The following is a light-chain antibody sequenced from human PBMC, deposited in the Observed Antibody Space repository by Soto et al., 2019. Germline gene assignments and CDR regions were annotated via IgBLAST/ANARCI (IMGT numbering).Light chain of an antibody. V-gene: IGKV1-5*03. Sequence: EIPMTQSPFTLSASVGDKVTITFPASQSISSWLAWYQQKPGKAPKLLIYEASSLESGVPSRFSGSGSGTQFTLTISSLQPDDFATYYCQQYNSYSVTFGGGTKVDIK. CDR2: EAS. CDR3: QQYNSYSVT. J-gene: IGKJ4*01. CDR1: QSISSW.